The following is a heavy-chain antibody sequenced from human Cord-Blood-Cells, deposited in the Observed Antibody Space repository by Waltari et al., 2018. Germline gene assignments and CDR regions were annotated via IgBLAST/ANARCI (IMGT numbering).Heavy chain of an antibody. CDR2: MNPNSGNT. CDR3: ARGSITIFGVVNAFDI. D-gene: IGHD3-3*01. CDR1: GYTFTSYV. Sequence: QVQLVQSGAEVKKPGASVKVSCKASGYTFTSYVINWVRQATGQGLEWMGWMNPNSGNTGYAQKFQGRVTITRNTSISTAYMELSSLRSEDTAVYYCARGSITIFGVVNAFDIWGQGTMVTVSS. J-gene: IGHJ3*02. V-gene: IGHV1-8*03.